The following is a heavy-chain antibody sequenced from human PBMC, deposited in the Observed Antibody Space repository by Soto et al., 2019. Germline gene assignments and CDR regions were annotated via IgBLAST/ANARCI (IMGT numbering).Heavy chain of an antibody. D-gene: IGHD5-18*01. V-gene: IGHV3-33*01. CDR1: GFTFSSYG. Sequence: QVQLVESGGGVVQPGRSLRLSCAASGFTFSSYGMHWVRQAPGKGLEWVAVIWYDGSNKYYADSVKGRFTISRDNSKNQRYLQMNSLRAAEAAVYYCARDGWIRLAQYYFDYWGQGTLVTGSS. CDR2: IWYDGSNK. J-gene: IGHJ4*02. CDR3: ARDGWIRLAQYYFDY.